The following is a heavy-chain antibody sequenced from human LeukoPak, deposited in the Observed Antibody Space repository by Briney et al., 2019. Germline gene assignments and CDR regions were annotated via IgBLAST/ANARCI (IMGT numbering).Heavy chain of an antibody. CDR2: IKTDGSIT. J-gene: IGHJ4*02. V-gene: IGHV3-74*01. CDR1: GFSFSVYW. CDR3: AKGLHYNILTGFRREYYFDS. D-gene: IGHD3-9*01. Sequence: GGSLRLSCAASGFSFSVYWMHWVRHAPGKGPVWVSRIKTDGSITDYADFVKGRFTISRDNSKNTLYLQMNSLRAEDAAIYYCAKGLHYNILTGFRREYYFDSWGQGTLVTVSS.